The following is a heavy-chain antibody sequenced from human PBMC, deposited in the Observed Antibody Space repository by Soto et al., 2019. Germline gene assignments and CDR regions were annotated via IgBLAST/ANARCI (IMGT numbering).Heavy chain of an antibody. CDR3: ARAAPRYCSGGSCYSVPVFDY. V-gene: IGHV4-34*01. Sequence: SETLSLTCAVYGGSLSGYYWSWIRQPPGKGMEWIGEINHSGSTNYNPSLKSRVTISVDTSKNQFSLKLSSVTAADTAVYYCARAAPRYCSGGSCYSVPVFDYWGQGTLVT. J-gene: IGHJ4*02. CDR2: INHSGST. CDR1: GGSLSGYY. D-gene: IGHD2-15*01.